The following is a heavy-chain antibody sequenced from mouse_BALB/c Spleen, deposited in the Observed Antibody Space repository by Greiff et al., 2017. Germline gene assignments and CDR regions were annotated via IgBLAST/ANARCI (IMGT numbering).Heavy chain of an antibody. CDR1: GYTFTSYW. V-gene: IGHV1-69*02. CDR3: TRITTVYYAMDY. CDR2: IYPSDSYT. D-gene: IGHD2-4*01. Sequence: QVQLQQPGAELVRPGASVKLSCKASGYTFTSYWINWVKQRPGQGLEWIGNIYPSDSYTNYNQKFKDKATLTVDKSSSTAYMQLSSPTSEDSAVYYCTRITTVYYAMDYWGQGTSVTVSS. J-gene: IGHJ4*01.